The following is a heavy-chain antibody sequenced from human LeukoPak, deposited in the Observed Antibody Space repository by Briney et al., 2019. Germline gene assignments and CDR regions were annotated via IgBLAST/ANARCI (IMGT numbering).Heavy chain of an antibody. D-gene: IGHD3-22*01. J-gene: IGHJ5*02. CDR1: GGTFSSYA. CDR3: ARSPNYYDSSGYYLNWFDP. CDR2: IIPIFGTA. V-gene: IGHV1-69*06. Sequence: SVKVSCKASGGTFSSYAISWVRQAPGQGLEWMGGIIPIFGTANYAQKFQGRVTITVDKSTSTAYMELSSLRSEDTAVYYCARSPNYYDSSGYYLNWFDPWGQGTLLTVSS.